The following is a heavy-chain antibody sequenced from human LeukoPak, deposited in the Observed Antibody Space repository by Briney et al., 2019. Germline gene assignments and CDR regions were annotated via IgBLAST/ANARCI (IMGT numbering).Heavy chain of an antibody. V-gene: IGHV1-2*02. D-gene: IGHD6-19*01. CDR1: GYTFTGYY. Sequence: ASVKVSCKASGYTFTGYYMHWVRQAPGQGLEWMGWINPNSGGTNYAQKFRGRVTMTRDTSISTAYMELSRLRSDDTAVYYCASHGIAVAGRFFDYWGQGTLVTVSS. CDR2: INPNSGGT. CDR3: ASHGIAVAGRFFDY. J-gene: IGHJ4*02.